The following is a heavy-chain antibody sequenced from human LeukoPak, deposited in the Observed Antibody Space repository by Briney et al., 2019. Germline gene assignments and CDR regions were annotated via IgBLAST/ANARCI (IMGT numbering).Heavy chain of an antibody. J-gene: IGHJ4*02. CDR3: ARQYGYCSGSSCPI. CDR1: GYTFSSYD. V-gene: IGHV1-8*01. CDR2: MNPNSGNT. D-gene: IGHD2-15*01. Sequence: ASVKVSCKASGYTFSSYDINWVRQATGQGLEWMGWMNPNSGNTGYAQKFQGRVTMTRNTSISTAYMELSSLRSEDTAVYYCARQYGYCSGSSCPIWGQGTLVTVSS.